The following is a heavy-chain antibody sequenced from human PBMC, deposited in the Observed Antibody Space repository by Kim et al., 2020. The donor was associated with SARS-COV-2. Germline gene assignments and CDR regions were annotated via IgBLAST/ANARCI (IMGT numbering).Heavy chain of an antibody. D-gene: IGHD1-1*01. CDR2: INPGGGST. CDR1: GYTFINYY. CDR3: ARGGMTQGDVDYFDY. J-gene: IGHJ4*02. Sequence: ASVKVSCKTSGYTFINYYIHWVRQAPGQGLEWMGMINPGGGSTSYTQQFQGRVTMTRDTSTSTVYMELSLRSEDTAVYFCARGGMTQGDVDYFDYWGQGTLVTVSS. V-gene: IGHV1-46*01.